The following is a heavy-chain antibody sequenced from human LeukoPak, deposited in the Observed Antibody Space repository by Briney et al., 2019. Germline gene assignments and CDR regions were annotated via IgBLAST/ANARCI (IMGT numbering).Heavy chain of an antibody. V-gene: IGHV3-48*02. J-gene: IGHJ4*02. CDR1: GFTFSSYS. D-gene: IGHD6-13*01. CDR2: ISSSSTI. Sequence: GGSLRLSCAASGFTFSSYSMNWVRQAPGKGLEWVSYISSSSTIYYADSVKGRFTISRDNAKNSLYLQMNSLRDEDTAVYYCARVGRAAVGIDYWGQGTLVTVSS. CDR3: ARVGRAAVGIDY.